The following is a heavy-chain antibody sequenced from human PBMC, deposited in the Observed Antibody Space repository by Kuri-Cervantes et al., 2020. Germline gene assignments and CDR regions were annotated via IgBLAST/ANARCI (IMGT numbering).Heavy chain of an antibody. CDR3: TTYYSSSGPNDY. J-gene: IGHJ4*02. CDR2: IHSDGTST. Sequence: GESLKISCAASGFTFSGYWMHWFRQAPGEGLVWVSRIHSDGTSTNYADSVKGRFTISIDNAKNMLYLQMDSLRVEDTAVYYFTTYYSSSGPNDYWGQGTLVTVSS. V-gene: IGHV3-74*01. CDR1: GFTFSGYW. D-gene: IGHD6-6*01.